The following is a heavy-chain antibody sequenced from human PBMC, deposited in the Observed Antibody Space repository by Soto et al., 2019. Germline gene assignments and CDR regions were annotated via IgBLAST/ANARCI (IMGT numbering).Heavy chain of an antibody. V-gene: IGHV4-61*01. D-gene: IGHD2-15*01. CDR1: GGSVSSGSYY. Sequence: SETLSLTCTVSGGSVSSGSYYWSWIRQPPGKGLEWIGYIYYSGSTNYNPSLKSRVTISVDTSKNQLSLKLSSVTAADTAVYYCARDMVVAAGANYYYGMDVWGQGTTVTVSS. CDR3: ARDMVVAAGANYYYGMDV. CDR2: IYYSGST. J-gene: IGHJ6*02.